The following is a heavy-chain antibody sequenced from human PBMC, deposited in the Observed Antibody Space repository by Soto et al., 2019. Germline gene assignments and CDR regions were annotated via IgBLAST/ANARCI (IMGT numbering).Heavy chain of an antibody. D-gene: IGHD1-7*01. Sequence: ASVKVSCKASGYTFTNYYMHWVRQAPGQGLEWMGIINPNGGTTTYAQKFQGRVTMTRDTSTSTVYMELSSLRSEDTVVFYCARGRARWNSFDYWGQGQWSPSPQ. CDR1: GYTFTNYY. CDR2: INPNGGTT. CDR3: ARGRARWNSFDY. V-gene: IGHV1-46*01. J-gene: IGHJ4*02.